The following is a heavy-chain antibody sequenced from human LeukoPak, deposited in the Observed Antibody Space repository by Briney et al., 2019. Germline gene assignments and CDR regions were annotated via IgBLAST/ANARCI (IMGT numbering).Heavy chain of an antibody. D-gene: IGHD6-19*01. CDR1: GGSINSHY. Sequence: SETLSLTCTVSGGSINSHYWSWIRQPPGKGVEGIGEINHSGRTNYNPSLKSRVTISVDTTKKQISLKLSSVTAADTAVYYFARGGQWLVPPILDYCGQGTLVTVSS. CDR2: INHSGRT. V-gene: IGHV4-34*01. J-gene: IGHJ4*02. CDR3: ARGGQWLVPPILDY.